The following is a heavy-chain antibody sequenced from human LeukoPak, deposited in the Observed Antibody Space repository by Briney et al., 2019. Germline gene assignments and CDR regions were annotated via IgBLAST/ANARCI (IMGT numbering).Heavy chain of an antibody. CDR2: INPNSGRT. Sequence: ASVKVSCKASGYTFTGYYMNWVRQAPGQGLEWMGWINPNSGRTTYAQNFQGRVTMTRDPSISTAYMELNSLTSNDTAVYYCARTREYSSSWYFPPFDPWGQGTLVTVSS. CDR1: GYTFTGYY. CDR3: ARTREYSSSWYFPPFDP. D-gene: IGHD6-13*01. J-gene: IGHJ5*02. V-gene: IGHV1-2*02.